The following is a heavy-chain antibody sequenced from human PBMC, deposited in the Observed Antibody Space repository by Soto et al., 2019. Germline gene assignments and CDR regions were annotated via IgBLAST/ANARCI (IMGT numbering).Heavy chain of an antibody. CDR3: ARGYPSAYCGGDCYPYYYMDV. D-gene: IGHD2-21*01. CDR1: GYTFTSYD. J-gene: IGHJ6*03. CDR2: MNPNSGNT. V-gene: IGHV1-8*01. Sequence: ASVKVSCKASGYTFTSYDINWVRQATGQGLEWMGWMNPNSGNTGYAQKFQGRVTMTRNTSISTAYMELSSLRSEDTAVYYCARGYPSAYCGGDCYPYYYMDVWGKGTTVTVSS.